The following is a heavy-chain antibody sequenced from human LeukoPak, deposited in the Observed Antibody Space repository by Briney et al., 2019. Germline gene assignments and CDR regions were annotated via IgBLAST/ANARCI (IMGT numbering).Heavy chain of an antibody. Sequence: MPSETLSLTCTVSGGSISSGGYYWSWIRQHPGKGLEWIGYIYYSGSTYYNPSLKSRVTISVDTSKNQFSLKLSSVTAADTAVYYCARDRDPVTTTIGYFDLWGRGTLVTVSS. V-gene: IGHV4-31*03. CDR3: ARDRDPVTTTIGYFDL. CDR1: GGSISSGGYY. J-gene: IGHJ2*01. CDR2: IYYSGST. D-gene: IGHD4-17*01.